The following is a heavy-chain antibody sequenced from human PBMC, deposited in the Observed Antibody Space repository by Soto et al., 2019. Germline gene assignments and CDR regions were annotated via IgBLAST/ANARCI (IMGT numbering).Heavy chain of an antibody. CDR1: GPTCSGYW. D-gene: IGHD2-15*01. CDR3: ASVKGGSGGKGDTLDY. CDR2: INADGTTT. V-gene: IGHV3-74*01. Sequence: EAHLVESGGGLVQAGGSLRLSCAASGPTCSGYWFHWVRQAPGYVLVWVSHINADGTTTKYADSVKVRFTVSRDNAYNSLCLQMNSMRAEDTAVYYCASVKGGSGGKGDTLDYWGQGTLVTVVS. J-gene: IGHJ4*02.